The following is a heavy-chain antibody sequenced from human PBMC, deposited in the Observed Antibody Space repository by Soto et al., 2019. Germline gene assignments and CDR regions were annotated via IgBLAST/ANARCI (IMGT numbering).Heavy chain of an antibody. J-gene: IGHJ4*02. D-gene: IGHD6-13*01. V-gene: IGHV3-66*04. CDR3: ARLHSSSCHHFGY. CDR2: SYSAGSA. Sequence: EVQLVESGGGLVQPGGSLRLSCAASGFTVSSYYMSWVRQAPGKGLEWVSVSYSAGSADFADSVKGRFTISRDNSKNTLYLQMSSLRSEDRAVYYCARLHSSSCHHFGYWGQGTLVTVS. CDR1: GFTVSSYY.